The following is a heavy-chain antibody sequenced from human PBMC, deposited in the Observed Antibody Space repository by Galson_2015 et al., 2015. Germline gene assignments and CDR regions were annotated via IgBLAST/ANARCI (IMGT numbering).Heavy chain of an antibody. D-gene: IGHD3-10*01. CDR2: ISYDGSNK. J-gene: IGHJ6*02. V-gene: IGHV3-30-3*01. CDR1: GFTFSSYA. Sequence: SLRLSCAASGFTFSSYAMRWVRQAPGKGLEWVAVISYDGSNKYYADSVKGRFTISRDNSKNTLYLQMNSLRAEDTAVYYCARDYYGSGSDDYYYYGMDVWGQGTTVTVSS. CDR3: ARDYYGSGSDDYYYYGMDV.